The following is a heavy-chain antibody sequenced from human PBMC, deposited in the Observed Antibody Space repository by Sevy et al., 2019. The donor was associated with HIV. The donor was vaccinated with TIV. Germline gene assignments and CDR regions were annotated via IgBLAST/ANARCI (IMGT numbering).Heavy chain of an antibody. J-gene: IGHJ4*02. CDR2: ISWNSGSI. D-gene: IGHD3-16*02. Sequence: SLRLSCAASGFTFDDYAMHWVRQAPGKGLEWVSGISWNSGSIDYADSVKGRFTISRDNAKNSLYLQMKSLRADDTALYYCAREGYYDYIWGSYRYFNDYWGQGTLVTVSS. CDR1: GFTFDDYA. CDR3: AREGYYDYIWGSYRYFNDY. V-gene: IGHV3-9*01.